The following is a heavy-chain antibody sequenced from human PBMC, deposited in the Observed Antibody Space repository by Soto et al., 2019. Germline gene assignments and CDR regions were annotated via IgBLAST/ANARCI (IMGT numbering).Heavy chain of an antibody. CDR3: ARRESQGPIDY. CDR2: IYYSGTT. J-gene: IGHJ4*02. D-gene: IGHD1-26*01. V-gene: IGHV4-28*01. Sequence: QVQLQESGPGLVKPSDTLSLTCAVSGYSISSSNWWGWIRQPPGKGLEWIGYIYYSGTTYYNPSLKSRVTMSVDTSKNQVALKLTSVTAVDTAVYYCARRESQGPIDYWGQGTLVTVSS. CDR1: GYSISSSNW.